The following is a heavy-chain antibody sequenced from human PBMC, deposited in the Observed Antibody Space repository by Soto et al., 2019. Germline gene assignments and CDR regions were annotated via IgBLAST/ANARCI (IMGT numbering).Heavy chain of an antibody. J-gene: IGHJ4*02. Sequence: GSQRLSCAASGYTFSSYWMHWVRQAPGKGLVWVSRDNGDGSSTSYEDPVKGRFTISRDNAKNTVHLQMDSLRAEDTAVYYCARVMANLPWYFDYWGQGXLVTVHS. D-gene: IGHD2-8*01. CDR1: GYTFSSYW. CDR2: DNGDGSST. V-gene: IGHV3-74*01. CDR3: ARVMANLPWYFDY.